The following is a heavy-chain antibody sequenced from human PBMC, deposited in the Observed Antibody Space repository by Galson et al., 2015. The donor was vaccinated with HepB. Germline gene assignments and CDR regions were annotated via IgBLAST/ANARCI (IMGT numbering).Heavy chain of an antibody. CDR3: ARDQVGSGSYDY. D-gene: IGHD1-26*01. V-gene: IGHV3-11*06. J-gene: IGHJ4*02. CDR2: ISSSSSYT. CDR1: GFTFSDYY. Sequence: SLRLSCAASGFTFSDYYMSWIRQAPGKGLEWVSYISSSSSYTNYADSVKGRCTISRDNAKNSLYLQMNSLRAEDTAVYYCARDQVGSGSYDYWGQGTLVTVSS.